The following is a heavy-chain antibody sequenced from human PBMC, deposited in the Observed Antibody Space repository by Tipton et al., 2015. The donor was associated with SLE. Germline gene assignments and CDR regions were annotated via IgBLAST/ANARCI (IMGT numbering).Heavy chain of an antibody. CDR3: ATQGYYDSSFDY. CDR1: GDSINSYYS. J-gene: IGHJ4*02. D-gene: IGHD3-16*01. Sequence: TLSLTCTVSGDSINSYYSWSWIRQSPEKGLEWIGYLSYSGSTNYNPSLESRVTISVDTSKNQFSLKLSSVTAADTAVYYCATQGYYDSSFDYWGQGTLVTVSS. V-gene: IGHV4-59*08. CDR2: LSYSGST.